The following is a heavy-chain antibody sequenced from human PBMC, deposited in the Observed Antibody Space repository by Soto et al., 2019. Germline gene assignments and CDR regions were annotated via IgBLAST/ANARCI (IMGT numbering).Heavy chain of an antibody. CDR2: ISYDGSNK. J-gene: IGHJ3*02. CDR3: AKDSGYGAFDI. CDR1: GLCCCSWW. D-gene: IGHD5-12*01. Sequence: GSLSLARGAWGLCCCSWWPYHERQAPGKGLEWVAVISYDGSNKYYADSVKGRFTISRDNSKNTLSLQMNSLRAEDTAVYYCAKDSGYGAFDIWGQGTMVTVSS. V-gene: IGHV3-30*18.